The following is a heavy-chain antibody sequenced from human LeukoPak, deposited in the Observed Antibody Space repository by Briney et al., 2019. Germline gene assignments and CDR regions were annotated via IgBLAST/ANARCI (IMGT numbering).Heavy chain of an antibody. CDR3: ARDYLGGIAAAGTRLYYFDY. J-gene: IGHJ4*02. CDR1: GGSISSYY. Sequence: PSETLSLTCTVSGGSISSYYWSWIRQPAGKGLEWIGRIYTSGSTNYNPSLKSRVTMSVDTSKNQFSLKLSSVTAADTAVYYCARDYLGGIAAAGTRLYYFDYWGQGTLVTVSS. CDR2: IYTSGST. V-gene: IGHV4-4*07. D-gene: IGHD6-13*01.